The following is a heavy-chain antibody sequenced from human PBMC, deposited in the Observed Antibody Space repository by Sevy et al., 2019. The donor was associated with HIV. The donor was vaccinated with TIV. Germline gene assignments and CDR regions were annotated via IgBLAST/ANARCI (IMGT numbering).Heavy chain of an antibody. J-gene: IGHJ6*03. Sequence: ASVKVSCKASGGTFSSYAISWVRQAPGQGLEWMGEIIPIFGTANYAQKFQGRVTITADKSTSTAYMELRSLRSEDTAVYYCARGNVGTSPWSGYYYYYYMDVWGKGTTVTVSS. CDR3: ARGNVGTSPWSGYYYYYYMDV. CDR2: IIPIFGTA. D-gene: IGHD3-3*01. V-gene: IGHV1-69*06. CDR1: GGTFSSYA.